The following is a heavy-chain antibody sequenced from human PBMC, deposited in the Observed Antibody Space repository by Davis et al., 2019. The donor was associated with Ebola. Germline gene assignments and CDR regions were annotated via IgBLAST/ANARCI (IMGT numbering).Heavy chain of an antibody. CDR1: GGTIVSSVYY. Sequence: PSETLSLTCTVSGGTIVSSVYYWGWIRQPPGKGLEWIGSSFHSGRTYYNPSLKSRVSISADTSKKEFSLRLTAVTAADTAVYYCARDLLSMARGVFDYWGQGTLVAVSS. D-gene: IGHD3-10*01. J-gene: IGHJ4*02. V-gene: IGHV4-39*02. CDR2: SFHSGRT. CDR3: ARDLLSMARGVFDY.